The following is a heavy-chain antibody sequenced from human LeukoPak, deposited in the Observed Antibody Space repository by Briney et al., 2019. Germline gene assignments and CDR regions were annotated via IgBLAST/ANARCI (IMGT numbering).Heavy chain of an antibody. CDR3: ARGVPNYYYYGMDV. Sequence: ASVKVSCKASGYTFTDYYMHWVRQAPGQGLEWMGWINPNSGGTNYAQKFQGWVTMTRDTSISTAYMELSRLRSDDTAVYYCARGVPNYYYYGMDVWGKGTTVTVSS. CDR1: GYTFTDYY. V-gene: IGHV1-2*04. J-gene: IGHJ6*04. CDR2: INPNSGGT. D-gene: IGHD5/OR15-5a*01.